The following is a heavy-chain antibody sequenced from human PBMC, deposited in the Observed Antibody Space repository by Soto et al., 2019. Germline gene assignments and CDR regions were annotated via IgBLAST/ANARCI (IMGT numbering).Heavy chain of an antibody. J-gene: IGHJ6*02. D-gene: IGHD5-12*01. CDR1: VFTFSSYA. V-gene: IGHV3-30-3*01. Sequence: QVHLVESGGGVLQPGRSLRLSCAASVFTFSSYAMHWVRQAPGKGLEWVAVISYDGSNKYYADSVKGRFTISRDNSKNTLYLQMNSLRAEDTAVYYCARDYYRFNSGYGFSMDFWGQGTTVTFSS. CDR2: ISYDGSNK. CDR3: ARDYYRFNSGYGFSMDF.